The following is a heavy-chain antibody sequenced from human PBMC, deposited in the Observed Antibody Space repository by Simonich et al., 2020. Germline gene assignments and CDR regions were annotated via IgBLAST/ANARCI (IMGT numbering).Heavy chain of an antibody. CDR2: ISSRSSYI. D-gene: IGHD2-2*01. V-gene: IGHV3-21*01. CDR3: AGGVYCSSTSCSTYYYYGMDV. J-gene: IGHJ6*02. Sequence: EVQLVESGGGLVKPGGSLRLSCAASGFTFSSYSMNWVRQAPGKGLEWVSSISSRSSYIYYAASVKGRFTISRANAKTSLYLQMNSLRAEDTAVYYCAGGVYCSSTSCSTYYYYGMDVWGQGTTVTVSS. CDR1: GFTFSSYS.